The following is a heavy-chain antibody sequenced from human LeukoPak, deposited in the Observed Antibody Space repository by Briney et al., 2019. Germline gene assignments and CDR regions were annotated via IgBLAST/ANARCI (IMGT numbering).Heavy chain of an antibody. V-gene: IGHV3-74*01. CDR2: IHRNGSIT. CDR3: ARETSTAAQYYFDY. CDR1: GLTLSSYW. Sequence: PGGSLRLSCAASGLTLSSYWMHWVRQAPGKGLVWVSRIHRNGSITNYADSVKGRFTISRDSAKSTLYLQMNSLRAEDTAVYYCARETSTAAQYYFDYWGQGTQVTVSS. J-gene: IGHJ4*02. D-gene: IGHD6-13*01.